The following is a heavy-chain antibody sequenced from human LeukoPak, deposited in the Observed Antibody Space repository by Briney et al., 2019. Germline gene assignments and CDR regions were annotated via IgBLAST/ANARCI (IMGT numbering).Heavy chain of an antibody. J-gene: IGHJ5*02. CDR3: ARGFLAS. CDR2: MKQDGSKK. Sequence: GGSLRLSCAASGFTFSSYWMSWVRQAPGEGLEWGANMKQDGSKKYCVDSVRGRFTISRANATNSLYLQMHSLRAEDTAVYYCARGFLASWGQGTLVTVSS. CDR1: GFTFSSYW. D-gene: IGHD3-3*01. V-gene: IGHV3-7*05.